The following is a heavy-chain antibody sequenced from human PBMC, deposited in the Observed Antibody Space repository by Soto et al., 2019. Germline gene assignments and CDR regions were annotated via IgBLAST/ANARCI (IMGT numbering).Heavy chain of an antibody. CDR3: TRFPPATPMIVVPHFDL. Sequence: QVQLVESGGGVVQPGRSLRLSCAASGFTFSSYGMHWVRQAPGKGLEWVAVMWYDGINKYYADSVKGRFTISRDNSKSXXYLQMNSLRAEDTAVYYCTRFPPATPMIVVPHFDLWGRGTLVTVSS. CDR2: MWYDGINK. D-gene: IGHD3-22*01. V-gene: IGHV3-33*01. CDR1: GFTFSSYG. J-gene: IGHJ2*01.